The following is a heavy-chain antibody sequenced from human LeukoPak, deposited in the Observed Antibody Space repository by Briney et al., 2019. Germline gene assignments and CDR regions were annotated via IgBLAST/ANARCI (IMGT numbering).Heavy chain of an antibody. Sequence: SETLSLTCTVSGDSISSRSYYWGWIRQPPGKGLEWIGSVFYTGSAHCNPSLKSRVTISVDTSKNQFSLRLSSVTAADTAVYYCARHVGSGSFFDIWGQGTLVTVSS. J-gene: IGHJ3*02. D-gene: IGHD3-10*01. V-gene: IGHV4-39*01. CDR3: ARHVGSGSFFDI. CDR2: VFYTGSA. CDR1: GDSISSRSYY.